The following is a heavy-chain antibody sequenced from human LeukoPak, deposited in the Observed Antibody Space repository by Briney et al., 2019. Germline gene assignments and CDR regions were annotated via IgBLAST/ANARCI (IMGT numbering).Heavy chain of an antibody. J-gene: IGHJ4*02. CDR3: AKGVGLRFLDWLSISEYYFDY. V-gene: IGHV3-23*01. CDR1: GFTFSICA. Sequence: GGSLRLSCAASGFTFSICAMSWVRQAPGKGLEWVSAISGSGGSTYYADSVKGRFTISRDNSTNTLYLQMNSLRAEDTAVYSCAKGVGLRFLDWLSISEYYFDYWGQGTPVTVSS. CDR2: ISGSGGST. D-gene: IGHD3-3*01.